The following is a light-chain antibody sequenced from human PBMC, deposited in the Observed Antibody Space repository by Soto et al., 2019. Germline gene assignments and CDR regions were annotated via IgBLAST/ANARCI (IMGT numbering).Light chain of an antibody. CDR2: GAS. V-gene: IGKV3-15*01. CDR1: ERVSSN. J-gene: IGKJ4*01. Sequence: EIVMTQSPATLSVSPGERATLSCRASERVSSNLACYQQKPGQAPRLLIHGASTRATGVPARFSGSGSGTDFTLTISSLQSEDFAVYYCQQLNDWPALTFGGGTKVEIK. CDR3: QQLNDWPALT.